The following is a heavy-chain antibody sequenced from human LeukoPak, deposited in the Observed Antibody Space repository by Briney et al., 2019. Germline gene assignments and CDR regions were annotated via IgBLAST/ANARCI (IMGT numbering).Heavy chain of an antibody. CDR3: ATVTRWTYYFDY. CDR1: GDSITSADYY. J-gene: IGHJ4*02. CDR2: IYYSGGT. D-gene: IGHD3/OR15-3a*01. Sequence: PSQTLSLTCTVSGDSITSADYYWSWIRQPPGKGLEWIGYIYYSGGTYYNPSLKSRLTITISADTSKNQFSLNLSSVTAADTAVYYCATVTRWTYYFDYWSQGTLVTVSS. V-gene: IGHV4-30-4*08.